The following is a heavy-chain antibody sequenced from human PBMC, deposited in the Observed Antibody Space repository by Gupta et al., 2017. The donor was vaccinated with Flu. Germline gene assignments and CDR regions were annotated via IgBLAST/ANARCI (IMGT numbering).Heavy chain of an antibody. Sequence: EVQLVGSGGGLVQPGGAMRLSCTASACTFSTHWMRWVPQVLGKGLEWVANIKQDGSEKYYVDSVKGRFTISSDNAKNSLYLQMNSLRAEDTAVYYCARDRRYRCLLPPYWYFDLWGRGTLVTVSS. CDR2: IKQDGSEK. J-gene: IGHJ2*01. CDR3: ARDRRYRCLLPPYWYFDL. CDR1: ACTFSTHW. D-gene: IGHD3-16*02. V-gene: IGHV3-7*01.